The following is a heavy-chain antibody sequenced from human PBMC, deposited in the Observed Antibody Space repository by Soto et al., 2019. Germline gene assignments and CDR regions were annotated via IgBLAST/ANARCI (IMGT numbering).Heavy chain of an antibody. D-gene: IGHD5-18*01. Sequence: QITLKESGPTLVKPTQTLTLTCTFSGFSLRTSGVGVGWIRQPPGQAMEWLALNLWDDEKRYSPLLKSRLTITKDASKNQVVLTMTNMDPVDTGTYYWVHRRSTYGLHYWGKGILVTVSS. CDR3: VHRRSTYGLHY. J-gene: IGHJ4*02. V-gene: IGHV2-5*02. CDR2: NLWDDEK. CDR1: GFSLRTSGVG.